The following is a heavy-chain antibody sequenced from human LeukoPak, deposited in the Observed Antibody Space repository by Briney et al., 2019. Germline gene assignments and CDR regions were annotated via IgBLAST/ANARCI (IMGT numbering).Heavy chain of an antibody. CDR2: FDPEDGEM. Sequence: GASVKVSCKVSGYTLTELSIHWVRQAPGKGLEWMGGFDPEDGEMIYAQRFQDRVTLTEDTTTDTTYMEVSSLRSEDTAVYYCATLSDFRGYWGQGTLVTVSS. CDR1: GYTLTELS. D-gene: IGHD4-23*01. CDR3: ATLSDFRGY. J-gene: IGHJ4*02. V-gene: IGHV1-24*01.